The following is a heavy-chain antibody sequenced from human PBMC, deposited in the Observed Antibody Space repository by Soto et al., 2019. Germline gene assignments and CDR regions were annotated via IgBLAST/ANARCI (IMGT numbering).Heavy chain of an antibody. J-gene: IGHJ4*02. CDR2: VWNDAYNK. D-gene: IGHD3-10*01. CDR3: ARESGSGRTVINFDH. CDR1: GFTFKDYG. V-gene: IGHV3-33*08. Sequence: QIHLVESGGGVVQPGTSLRLSCAASGFTFKDYGMHWVRQAPGKGLEWVAGVWNDAYNKNYADSVRGRFTISRDNSKNTIYLQMDTLRGGDSALYFCARESGSGRTVINFDHWGQGTRVTVSP.